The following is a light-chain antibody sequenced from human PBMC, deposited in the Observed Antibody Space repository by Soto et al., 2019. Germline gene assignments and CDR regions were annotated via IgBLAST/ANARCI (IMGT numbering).Light chain of an antibody. CDR2: NNN. CDR3: AEWDDSLNGHAV. J-gene: IGLJ7*01. CDR1: NSNIGSNT. Sequence: QAVVTQPPSASGTPGQRVTIACSGSNSNIGSNTVIWYQHLPGTAPKLLIYNNNQRPSGVPDRFSGSESGTSASLAISGLQSEDEADYYCAEWDDSLNGHAVFGGGTQLTVL. V-gene: IGLV1-44*01.